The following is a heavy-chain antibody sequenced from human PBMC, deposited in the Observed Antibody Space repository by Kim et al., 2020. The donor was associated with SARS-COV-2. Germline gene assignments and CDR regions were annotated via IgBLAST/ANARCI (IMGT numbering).Heavy chain of an antibody. Sequence: SETLSLTCTVSGGSISSADYYWSWIRQPPGKGLEWIGYIYYSGSTYYSPSLKSRVTISVDTSKNQFSLKLNSVTAADTAVYYCARIRYCTGGSCYSGWFDPWGQGTLVTVSS. CDR3: ARIRYCTGGSCYSGWFDP. J-gene: IGHJ5*02. CDR1: GGSISSADYY. CDR2: IYYSGST. V-gene: IGHV4-30-4*01. D-gene: IGHD2-15*01.